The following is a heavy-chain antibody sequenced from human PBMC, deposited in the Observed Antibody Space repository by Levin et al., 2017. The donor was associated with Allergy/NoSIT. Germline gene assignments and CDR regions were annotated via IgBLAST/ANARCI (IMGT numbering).Heavy chain of an antibody. D-gene: IGHD6-6*01. CDR1: GFTFSDYS. V-gene: IGHV3-48*02. CDR3: ARLWRKYSNSADAFDI. Sequence: PGGSLRLSCAASGFTFSDYSMNWVRQAPGKGLEWVSYISTSGATTHYADSVKGRFTISRDNAKNSLYLQMNSLRDEDTAVYYCARLWRKYSNSADAFDIWGQGTMVTVS. J-gene: IGHJ3*02. CDR2: ISTSGATT.